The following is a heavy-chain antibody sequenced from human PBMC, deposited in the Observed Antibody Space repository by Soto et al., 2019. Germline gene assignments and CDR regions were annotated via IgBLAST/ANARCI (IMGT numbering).Heavy chain of an antibody. D-gene: IGHD1-26*01. Sequence: QVQLQQSGPGLVKPSQTLSLTCAISGDSVSSNSATWNWIRQSPSRGLEWLGRTYFRSQWYYDYAVSVTSRLTINPDTSXNXFSLQLNXVXXXXXXXXXXXRERREVGGTLNPSEYWGQGTLVTVSS. V-gene: IGHV6-1*01. CDR3: XRERREVGGTLNPSEY. CDR1: GDSVSSNSAT. J-gene: IGHJ4*02. CDR2: TYFRSQWYY.